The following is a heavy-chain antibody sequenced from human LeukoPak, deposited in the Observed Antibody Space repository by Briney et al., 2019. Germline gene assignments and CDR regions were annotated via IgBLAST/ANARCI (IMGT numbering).Heavy chain of an antibody. CDR3: ARDISASGDYVSAY. Sequence: TGGSLRLSCAASGFTFSSYSMNWVRQAPGEGLEWVSSISSSTSYKYYADSVKGRFTISRDNARNSLYLQMNSLRAEDTAVYYCARDISASGDYVSAYWGQGTLVTVSS. D-gene: IGHD4-17*01. J-gene: IGHJ4*02. CDR2: ISSSTSYK. CDR1: GFTFSSYS. V-gene: IGHV3-21*01.